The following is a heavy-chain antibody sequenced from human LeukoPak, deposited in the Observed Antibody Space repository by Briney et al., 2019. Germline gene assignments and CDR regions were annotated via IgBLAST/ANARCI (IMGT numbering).Heavy chain of an antibody. D-gene: IGHD5-18*01. J-gene: IGHJ4*02. CDR1: GFTFSSYA. CDR2: ITSSGGST. CDR3: AKSWAMVSWSDY. Sequence: GGSLRLSCAASGFTFSSYAMSWVRQAPGKGLEWVSAITSSGGSTYYADSVKGRFTISRDNSKNTLYLQMNSLRAEDTAVYYCAKSWAMVSWSDYWGQGTLVTVSS. V-gene: IGHV3-23*01.